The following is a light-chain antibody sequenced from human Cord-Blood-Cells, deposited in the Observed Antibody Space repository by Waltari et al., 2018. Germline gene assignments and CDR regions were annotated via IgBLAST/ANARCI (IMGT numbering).Light chain of an antibody. Sequence: QSVLPQPPSASGTPGQRVTISCSGSSPNIGSNTVNWYQQLPGTAPTLLIYSNNQRPSGVPDRFSGSKSGTSASLAISGLQSEDEADYYCAAWDDSLNGHWVFGGGTKLTVL. CDR3: AAWDDSLNGHWV. V-gene: IGLV1-44*01. CDR2: SNN. J-gene: IGLJ3*02. CDR1: SPNIGSNT.